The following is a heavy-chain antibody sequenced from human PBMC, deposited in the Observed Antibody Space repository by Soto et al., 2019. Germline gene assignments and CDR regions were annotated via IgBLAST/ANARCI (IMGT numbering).Heavy chain of an antibody. J-gene: IGHJ6*02. CDR3: VRARVMLLGTQGIDV. Sequence: PSETLSLTCAVSGGSISSGGYSWSWIRQPPGKGLEWIGYIYHSGSTYYNPSLKSRVTISVDRSKNQFSLKLSSVTAADTAVYYCVRARVMLLGTQGIDVSYQGTTGTLS. D-gene: IGHD1-1*01. CDR1: GGSISSGGYS. CDR2: IYHSGST. V-gene: IGHV4-30-2*01.